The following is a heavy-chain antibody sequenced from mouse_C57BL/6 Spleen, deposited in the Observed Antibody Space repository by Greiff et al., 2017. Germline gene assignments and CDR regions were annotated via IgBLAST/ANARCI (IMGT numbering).Heavy chain of an antibody. D-gene: IGHD2-1*01. J-gene: IGHJ4*01. CDR3: ARRGYGNPYAMDD. V-gene: IGHV1-81*01. Sequence: VQLQESGAELARPGASVKLSCKASGYTFTSYGISWVKQRTGQGLEWIGEIYPRSGNTYYNEKFKGKATLTADKSSSTAYMELRSLTSEDSAVYFCARRGYGNPYAMDDWGQGTSVTVAS. CDR1: GYTFTSYG. CDR2: IYPRSGNT.